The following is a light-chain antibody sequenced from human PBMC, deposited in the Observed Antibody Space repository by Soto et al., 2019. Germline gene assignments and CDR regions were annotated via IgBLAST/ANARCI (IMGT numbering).Light chain of an antibody. CDR3: QQYGSSPKA. CDR2: GAS. CDR1: QSVSSSY. V-gene: IGKV3-20*01. Sequence: EIVLTQSPGTLSLSPGERATLSCRAIQSVSSSYLAWYQQKPGQAPRLLIYGASSRATGIPDRFSGSGSGTDFTLTISRLEPEDFAVYYCQQYGSSPKAFGQGTKLEIK. J-gene: IGKJ2*01.